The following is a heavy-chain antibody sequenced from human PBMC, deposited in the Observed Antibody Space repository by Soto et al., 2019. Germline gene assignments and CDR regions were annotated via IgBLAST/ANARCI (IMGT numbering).Heavy chain of an antibody. Sequence: QVQLVESGGGVVQPGRSLRLSCAASGFTFSSYGMHWVRQAPGKGLEWVAVISYEGSNKYYADSVKGRFTISRDNSKNTLYLQMNSLRAEDTAVYYCAKDRGAYCGCDCYSVDYWGQGTLVTVSS. V-gene: IGHV3-30*18. D-gene: IGHD2-21*02. CDR1: GFTFSSYG. J-gene: IGHJ4*02. CDR2: ISYEGSNK. CDR3: AKDRGAYCGCDCYSVDY.